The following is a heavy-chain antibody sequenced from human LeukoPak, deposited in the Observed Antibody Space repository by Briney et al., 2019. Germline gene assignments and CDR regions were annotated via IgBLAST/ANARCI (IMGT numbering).Heavy chain of an antibody. CDR2: IYYSGST. J-gene: IGHJ4*02. CDR1: GYSISSAYY. CDR3: ARDVVAAVGSFDY. Sequence: SETLSLTCSVSGYSISSAYYWAWIRQPPGKGLEWIGYIYYSGSTSYNPSLKSRVTISVDTSKKQFSLKLSSVTAADTAVYYCARDVVAAVGSFDYWGQGTQVTVSS. V-gene: IGHV4-38-2*02. D-gene: IGHD2-2*01.